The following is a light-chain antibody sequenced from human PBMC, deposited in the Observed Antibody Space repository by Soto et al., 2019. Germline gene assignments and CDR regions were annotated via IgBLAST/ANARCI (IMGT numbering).Light chain of an antibody. V-gene: IGKV3-11*01. J-gene: IGKJ5*01. CDR3: QHRSSWPIT. CDR1: QTVYNGY. Sequence: ENVLTQSPGTLSLSPGERATLSCRASQTVYNGYLAWYQQKPGQAPRLLIYDISKRATGIPARFSGSGSATDLTLTISSQEPEDFAVYYCQHRSSWPITFGQVTRLEIK. CDR2: DIS.